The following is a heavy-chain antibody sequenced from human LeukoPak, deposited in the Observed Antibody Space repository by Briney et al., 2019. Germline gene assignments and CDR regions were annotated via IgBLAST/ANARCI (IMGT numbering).Heavy chain of an antibody. CDR2: INPSGGST. D-gene: IGHD1-1*01. CDR1: GSTFTSYY. CDR3: ARDATSERRVVPTLDY. V-gene: IGHV1-46*01. Sequence: ASVKVSCKASGSTFTSYYMHWVRQAPGQGLEWMGIINPSGGSTSYAQKFQGRVTITADESTSTAYMELSSLRSEDTAVYYCARDATSERRVVPTLDYWGQGTLVTVSS. J-gene: IGHJ4*02.